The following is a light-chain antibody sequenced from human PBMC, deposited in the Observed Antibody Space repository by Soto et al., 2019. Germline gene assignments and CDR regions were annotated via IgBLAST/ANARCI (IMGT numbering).Light chain of an antibody. V-gene: IGKV3-11*01. J-gene: IGKJ1*01. CDR3: QQRSNWPST. CDR2: DAP. Sequence: EIVLTQSPATLSLSPGERATLSCRASQSVSTYLAWYQQKPGQAPRLLIYDAPKGDTGLPARFSVSGPVTDFTPTIGSLEPEDFAVYYCQQRSNWPSTFGQGTKVEIK. CDR1: QSVSTY.